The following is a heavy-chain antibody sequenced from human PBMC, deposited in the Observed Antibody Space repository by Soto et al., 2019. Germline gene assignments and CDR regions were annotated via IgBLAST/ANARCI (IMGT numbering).Heavy chain of an antibody. J-gene: IGHJ4*02. CDR2: ISNDGGNI. D-gene: IGHD2-2*01. V-gene: IGHV3-30*18. CDR3: AKAITRIGFYAEN. Sequence: QVQLVESGGGVVQPGRSLRLSCAASGFTFSTYGMHWVRQAPGKGLEWVAIISNDGGNIHYADSLKGRFTISRDNSKNTLYLQMNNLRGEDTAVYYCAKAITRIGFYAENWGQGTQVTVSS. CDR1: GFTFSTYG.